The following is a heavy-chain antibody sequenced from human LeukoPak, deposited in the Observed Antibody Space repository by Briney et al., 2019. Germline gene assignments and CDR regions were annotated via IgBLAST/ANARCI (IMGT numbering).Heavy chain of an antibody. V-gene: IGHV1-2*06. CDR3: ARESSGWYYHY. D-gene: IGHD6-19*01. Sequence: ASVKVSCKASGYTFTGYYMHWVRRAPGQGLEWMGRINPNSGGTNYAQKFQGRVTMTRDTSISTAYMELSRLRSDDTAVYYCARESSGWYYHYWGQGTLVTVSS. J-gene: IGHJ4*02. CDR2: INPNSGGT. CDR1: GYTFTGYY.